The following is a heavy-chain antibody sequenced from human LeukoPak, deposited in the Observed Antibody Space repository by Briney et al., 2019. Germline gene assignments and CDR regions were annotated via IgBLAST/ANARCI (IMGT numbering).Heavy chain of an antibody. J-gene: IGHJ4*02. CDR3: ASRRIAAAGRLQDNYFDY. Sequence: GASVKVSCKASGYTFTGYYMHWVRQAPGQGLEWMGWINPNSGGTNYAQKFQGRVTVTRDTSISTAYMELSRPRSDDTAVYYCASRRIAAAGRLQDNYFDYWGQGTLVTVSS. V-gene: IGHV1-2*02. D-gene: IGHD6-13*01. CDR2: INPNSGGT. CDR1: GYTFTGYY.